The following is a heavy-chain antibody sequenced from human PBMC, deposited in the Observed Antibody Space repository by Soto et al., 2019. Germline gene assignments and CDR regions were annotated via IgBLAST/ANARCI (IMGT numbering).Heavy chain of an antibody. Sequence: RRSLRLSCAASGFIFSIYAMNLVRHSPGQGLEWIAGISVSGIITYYADSGKGRFTISRDNSKKRLYLQMISLRADDSAECFFANARSEHSLDYIDYAGKGTVVNVSS. D-gene: IGHD2-15*01. CDR3: ANARSEHSLDYIDY. J-gene: IGHJ4*02. CDR2: ISVSGIIT. V-gene: IGHV3-23*01. CDR1: GFIFSIYA.